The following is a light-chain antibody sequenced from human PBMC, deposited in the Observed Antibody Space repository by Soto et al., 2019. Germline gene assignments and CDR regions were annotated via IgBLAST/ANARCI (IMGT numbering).Light chain of an antibody. J-gene: IGKJ5*01. CDR1: QSISSY. V-gene: IGKV1-39*01. Sequence: DIQMTQSPSSLSASVGDRVTITCRASQSISSYLNWYQQKPGKAPKLLIYAASSLQSGVPSRFSGSVSGTDFTLTISSLQPEDFATYYCQQSYSTTFGQGTRLEI. CDR3: QQSYSTT. CDR2: AAS.